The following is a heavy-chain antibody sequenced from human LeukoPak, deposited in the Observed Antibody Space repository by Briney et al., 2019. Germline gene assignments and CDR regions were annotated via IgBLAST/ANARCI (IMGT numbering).Heavy chain of an antibody. J-gene: IGHJ4*02. Sequence: KPSETLSLTCAVYGGSFSGYYWSWIRQPPGKGLEWIGEINHSGSTNYNPSLKSRVTISVDTSKNQFSLKLSSVTAADTAVYYCARGSLGWRWLQLPLDYWGQGTLVTVSS. D-gene: IGHD5-24*01. CDR1: GGSFSGYY. V-gene: IGHV4-34*01. CDR2: INHSGST. CDR3: ARGSLGWRWLQLPLDY.